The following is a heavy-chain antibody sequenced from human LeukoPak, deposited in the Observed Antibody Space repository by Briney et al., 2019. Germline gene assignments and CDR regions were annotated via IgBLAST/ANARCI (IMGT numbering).Heavy chain of an antibody. V-gene: IGHV3-21*01. CDR3: VRGSYGAYDY. Sequence: GGSLRLSCSAPGFNFNTYTMNWVRQAPGKGLEWVSSISSDSSYIYYADAVHGRFTVSRDNAKYSLYLQMNSLRAEDTAVYYCVRGSYGAYDYWGQGSLVTVSS. CDR1: GFNFNTYT. J-gene: IGHJ4*02. CDR2: ISSDSSYI. D-gene: IGHD4-17*01.